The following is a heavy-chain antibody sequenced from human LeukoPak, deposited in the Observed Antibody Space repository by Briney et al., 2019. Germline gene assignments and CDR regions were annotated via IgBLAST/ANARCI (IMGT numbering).Heavy chain of an antibody. V-gene: IGHV3-48*04. CDR1: GFTFSSYS. CDR3: ARCQEASDSWSGYDYYYMDV. Sequence: QPGGSLRLSYAASGFTFSSYSMNWVRQAPGKGLEWVLYISSSSSTIYYADSVKGRFTISRDNANNSLYLQMNSLRAEDTAVYYCARCQEASDSWSGYDYYYMDVWGKGTTVTVSS. J-gene: IGHJ6*03. CDR2: ISSSSSTI. D-gene: IGHD3-3*01.